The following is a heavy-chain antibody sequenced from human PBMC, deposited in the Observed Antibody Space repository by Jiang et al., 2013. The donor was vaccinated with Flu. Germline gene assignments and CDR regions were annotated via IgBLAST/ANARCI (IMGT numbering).Heavy chain of an antibody. CDR2: IRFDGSDK. D-gene: IGHD3-3*01. Sequence: QLLESGGGVVQPGGSLRLSCAASGFSFSYYAMSWVRQAPGKGLEWMASIRFDGSDKYYAESVKGRFTISRDNSKSIVYLQMNSLRAEDTSVYYCATLRGSSYDTYLADYWGQGTMVTVSS. J-gene: IGHJ4*02. V-gene: IGHV3-30*02. CDR1: GFSFSYYA. CDR3: ATLRGSSYDTYLADY.